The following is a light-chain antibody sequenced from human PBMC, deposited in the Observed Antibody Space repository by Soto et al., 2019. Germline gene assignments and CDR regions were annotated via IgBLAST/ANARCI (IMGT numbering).Light chain of an antibody. CDR2: GNS. CDR1: SSNIGAGYD. Sequence: QSVLTQPPSVSGAPGQRVTLSCTGSSSNIGAGYDVPWYQQLPGTAPKLLIYGNSNRPSGVPDRFSGSKSGTSASLAITGLQAEYEADYYCQSYDSSLNVVFGGGTKLTVL. J-gene: IGLJ2*01. V-gene: IGLV1-40*01. CDR3: QSYDSSLNVV.